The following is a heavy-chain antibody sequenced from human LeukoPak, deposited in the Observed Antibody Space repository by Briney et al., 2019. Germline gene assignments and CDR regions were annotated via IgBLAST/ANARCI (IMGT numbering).Heavy chain of an antibody. CDR2: IKEGGSAE. D-gene: IGHD3-10*01. CDR3: ARPPAGDAWPPPYYLDV. Sequence: AESLRPSCAASEVTFSTYWRSWVRQAPGKGLEWVADIKEGGSAEYYEGSAQGRFTISRDNAKKSLYLEMNRLRHDDTAVYFCARPPAGDAWPPPYYLDVWGKGHTVPVSS. V-gene: IGHV3-7*01. CDR1: EVTFSTYW. J-gene: IGHJ6*03.